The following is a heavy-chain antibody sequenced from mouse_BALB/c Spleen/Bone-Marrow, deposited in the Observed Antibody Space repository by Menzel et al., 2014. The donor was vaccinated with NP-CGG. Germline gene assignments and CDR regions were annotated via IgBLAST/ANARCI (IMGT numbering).Heavy chain of an antibody. CDR2: IDPANVNT. V-gene: IGHV14-3*02. CDR3: ATYYYGSSLFAY. D-gene: IGHD1-1*01. J-gene: IGHJ3*01. Sequence: VQLQQSGAELVKPGAPVKLSCTASGFNIKNTYIHWVKQRPEQGLEWIGRIDPANVNTKYDPKFQGKATITADTSSNTAYLQLSSLTSEGTAVYYCATYYYGSSLFAYWGQGTLVTVSA. CDR1: GFNIKNTY.